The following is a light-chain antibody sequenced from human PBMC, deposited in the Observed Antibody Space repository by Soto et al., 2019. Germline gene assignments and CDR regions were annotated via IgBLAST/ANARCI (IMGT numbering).Light chain of an antibody. CDR1: QSVSSN. Sequence: EIVMTQSPATLSVSPGERATLSCRASQSVSSNLAWYQQKPGQAPRLLIYGASTRATGIPARFSGSGSGTEFTLTLSSLQSEDFAVYYCQQYNNWPPWTFGQGTKVGIK. CDR2: GAS. CDR3: QQYNNWPPWT. J-gene: IGKJ1*01. V-gene: IGKV3-15*01.